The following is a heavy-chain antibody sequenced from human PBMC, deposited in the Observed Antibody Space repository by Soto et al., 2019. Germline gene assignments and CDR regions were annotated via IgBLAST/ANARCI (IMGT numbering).Heavy chain of an antibody. CDR2: ISPNGIT. V-gene: IGHV1-46*01. J-gene: IGHJ3*02. D-gene: IGHD3-22*01. CDR3: ARTYYGTSSKGGAFAI. CDR1: RYTFTNYY. Sequence: ASVKVSCKASRYTFTNYYFHWVRQAPGQGLEWMGIISPNGITTYAQKFQGRFTMTMDTSTTTVYMELSSLRSEDTAIYFCARTYYGTSSKGGAFAIWGRGTMVTVSS.